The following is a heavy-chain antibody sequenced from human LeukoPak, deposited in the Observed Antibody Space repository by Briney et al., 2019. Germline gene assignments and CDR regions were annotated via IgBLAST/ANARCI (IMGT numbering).Heavy chain of an antibody. J-gene: IGHJ6*03. Sequence: SETLSLTCAVYGGSFSGYYWSWIRQPPGKGLEWIGEINHSGSTNYNPSLKSRVTISVDTSKNQFSLKLSSVTAADTAVYYCARGPRYRYYYMDVWGKGTTVTISS. V-gene: IGHV4-34*01. CDR3: ARGPRYRYYYMDV. D-gene: IGHD5-18*01. CDR1: GGSFSGYY. CDR2: INHSGST.